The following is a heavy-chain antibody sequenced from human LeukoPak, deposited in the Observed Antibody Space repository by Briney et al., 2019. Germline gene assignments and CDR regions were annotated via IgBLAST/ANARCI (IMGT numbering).Heavy chain of an antibody. CDR2: ISAYNGNT. Sequence: ASVKVSCKASGYTFTSFGISWVRQAPGQGLEWMGWISAYNGNTNNTQKFQGRVTITRNTSISTAYMELSSLRSEDTAVYYCARGLYYDILTGLHRPLGYWGQGTLVTVSS. V-gene: IGHV1-18*01. CDR3: ARGLYYDILTGLHRPLGY. CDR1: GYTFTSFG. J-gene: IGHJ4*02. D-gene: IGHD3-9*01.